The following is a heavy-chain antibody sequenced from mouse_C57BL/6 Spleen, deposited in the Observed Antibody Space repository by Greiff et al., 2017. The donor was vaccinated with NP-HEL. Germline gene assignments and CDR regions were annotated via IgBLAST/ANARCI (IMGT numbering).Heavy chain of an antibody. CDR1: GYSITSGYY. CDR2: ISYDGSN. CDR3: ARVPYGYFDV. V-gene: IGHV3-6*01. J-gene: IGHJ1*03. Sequence: EVQLQQSGPGLVKPSQSLSLTCSVSGYSITSGYYWNWIRQFPGNQLEWMGYISYDGSNNYNPSLKNRISITRDTSKNQFFLKLNSVTTEDTATYYCARVPYGYFDVWGTGTTVTVSS.